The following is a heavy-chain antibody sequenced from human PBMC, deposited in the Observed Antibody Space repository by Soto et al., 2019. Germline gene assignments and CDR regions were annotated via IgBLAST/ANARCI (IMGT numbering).Heavy chain of an antibody. J-gene: IGHJ4*02. Sequence: QLQLQESGSGLVKPSQTLSLTCAVSGGSISSGGYSWSWIRQPPGKGLEWIGYIYHSGSTYYNPSLKSRVTISVDRSNNQFSLKRSSVTAADTAVYYCAAGAIFGVVPLDYWGQGTLVTVSS. CDR3: AAGAIFGVVPLDY. CDR2: IYHSGST. D-gene: IGHD3-3*01. V-gene: IGHV4-30-2*01. CDR1: GGSISSGGYS.